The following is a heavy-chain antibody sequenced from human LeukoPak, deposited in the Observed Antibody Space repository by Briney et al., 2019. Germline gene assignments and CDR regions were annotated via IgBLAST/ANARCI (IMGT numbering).Heavy chain of an antibody. J-gene: IGHJ3*02. V-gene: IGHV3-7*01. CDR1: GFAFNIYW. Sequence: SGGSLRLSCTASGFAFNIYWMHWVRQAPGKGLEWVANIMQDGSEKYYVDSVKGRFTISRDNAKNSLYLQMNSLRAEDTAVYYCAKPITISGATDGFDIWGQGAKVTVSS. D-gene: IGHD3-3*01. CDR3: AKPITISGATDGFDI. CDR2: IMQDGSEK.